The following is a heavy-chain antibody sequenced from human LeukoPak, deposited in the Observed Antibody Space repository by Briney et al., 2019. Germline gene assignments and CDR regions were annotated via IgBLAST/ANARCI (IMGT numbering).Heavy chain of an antibody. D-gene: IGHD3-22*01. CDR1: GYTFTSYY. CDR3: ARKENYHNSSGYKNDYFQH. V-gene: IGHV1-46*01. Sequence: GASVKVSCKASGYTFTSYYMHWVRQAPGQGLEWMGIINPSGGSTSYAQKFQGRVTMTRDMSTSTVYMELSSLRSEDTAVYYCARKENYHNSSGYKNDYFQHWGQGTLVTVSS. CDR2: INPSGGST. J-gene: IGHJ1*01.